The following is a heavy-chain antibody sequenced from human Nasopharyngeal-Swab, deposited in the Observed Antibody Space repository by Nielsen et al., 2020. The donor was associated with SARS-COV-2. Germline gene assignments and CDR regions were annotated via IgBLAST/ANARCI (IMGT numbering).Heavy chain of an antibody. CDR2: IEWNGDSS. Sequence: GESLKISCAASGFTFDDYGMSWVRQTTGKGLEWVAGIEWNGDSSGYADSVKGRFTISRDNAKNSLYLEMNSLRTEDTALYYCARGGSSGNSVIDYWGQGTLVTVSS. CDR1: GFTFDDYG. CDR3: ARGGSSGNSVIDY. D-gene: IGHD4-23*01. V-gene: IGHV3-20*04. J-gene: IGHJ4*02.